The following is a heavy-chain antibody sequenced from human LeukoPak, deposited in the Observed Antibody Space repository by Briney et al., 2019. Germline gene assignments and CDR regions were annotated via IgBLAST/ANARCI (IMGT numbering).Heavy chain of an antibody. J-gene: IGHJ4*02. D-gene: IGHD2-15*01. Sequence: PGGSLRLSCAASGFTFSSYGMHWGRQAPGKGLEWVAVVSYDGSNKYYADSVKGRFTISRDNSKNTLYLQMNSLRAEDAAVYYCAKAPVTSCRGAFCYPFDYWGQGTLVTVSS. CDR1: GFTFSSYG. CDR2: VSYDGSNK. V-gene: IGHV3-30*18. CDR3: AKAPVTSCRGAFCYPFDY.